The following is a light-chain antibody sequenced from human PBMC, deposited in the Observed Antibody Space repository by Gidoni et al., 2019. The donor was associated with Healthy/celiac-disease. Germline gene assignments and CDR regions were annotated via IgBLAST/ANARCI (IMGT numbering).Light chain of an antibody. CDR3: SSYTSSSTLVV. CDR1: SSDVGGYNY. V-gene: IGLV2-14*01. CDR2: DVS. J-gene: IGLJ2*01. Sequence: QSALTQPASVSGSPGQSITISCTGTSSDVGGYNYVSWYQQLPGKAPKLMIYDVSNRPSGVSNRFPGSKSGNTASLTISGLQAEDEADYYCSSYTSSSTLVVFGGGTKLTVL.